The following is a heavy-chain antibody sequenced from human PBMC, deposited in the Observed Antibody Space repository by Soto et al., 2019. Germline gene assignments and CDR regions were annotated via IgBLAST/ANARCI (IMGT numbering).Heavy chain of an antibody. CDR3: ATVPGGRRQGSILPWYTFGMDV. D-gene: IGHD1-1*01. J-gene: IGHJ6*02. V-gene: IGHV4-31*03. CDR2: FYYSVST. CDR1: GSSITIGGYH. Sequence: SETLSLTGTVSGSSITIGGYHWSGTRQHPGKGLERIGNFYYSVSTYFNPFRKSRVSIVEDTSNILSFFKLSSVTAADTALYYCATVPGGRRQGSILPWYTFGMDVWGPGTTVTVFS.